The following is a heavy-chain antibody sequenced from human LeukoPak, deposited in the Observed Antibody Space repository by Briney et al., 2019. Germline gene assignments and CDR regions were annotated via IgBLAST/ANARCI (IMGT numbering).Heavy chain of an antibody. CDR1: GGSISSGSYY. D-gene: IGHD3-10*01. J-gene: IGHJ4*02. CDR3: ARSVRAVIIIDS. Sequence: SETLSLTCTVSGGSISSGSYYWSWIRQPAGKGLEWVGRIYSTGSTYYNPSLKSRVTISVDTSKNQSSLQLSSVTATDTAVYYCARSVRAVIIIDSWGQGTLVTVSS. V-gene: IGHV4-61*02. CDR2: IYSTGST.